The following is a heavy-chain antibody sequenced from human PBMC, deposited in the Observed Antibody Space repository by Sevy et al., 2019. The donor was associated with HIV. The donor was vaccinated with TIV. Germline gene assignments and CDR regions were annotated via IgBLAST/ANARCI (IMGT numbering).Heavy chain of an antibody. CDR1: GFTFRSYA. J-gene: IGHJ4*02. CDR3: ARVEPRTFYGDPGY. Sequence: GGSLRLSCAPSGFTFRSYAMHWVRQAPGKGLEWVAVISYDGSNKYYADSVKGRFTISRDNSKNTLYLQMNSLRAEDTAVYYCARVEPRTFYGDPGYWGQGTLVTVSS. D-gene: IGHD4-17*01. CDR2: ISYDGSNK. V-gene: IGHV3-30-3*01.